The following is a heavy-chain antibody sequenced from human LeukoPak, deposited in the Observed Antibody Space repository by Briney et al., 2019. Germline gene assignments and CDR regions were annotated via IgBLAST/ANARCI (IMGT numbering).Heavy chain of an antibody. D-gene: IGHD2-2*01. J-gene: IGHJ6*04. CDR2: IYYSGST. Sequence: SETLSLTCTVSGGSISSYYWSWIRQPPGKGLEWIGYIYYSGSTNYNPSLKSRVTISVDTSKNQFSLKLSSVTAADTAVYYCARHQLPDLYYYHYGMDVWGKGTTVTVSS. CDR3: ARHQLPDLYYYHYGMDV. CDR1: GGSISSYY. V-gene: IGHV4-59*01.